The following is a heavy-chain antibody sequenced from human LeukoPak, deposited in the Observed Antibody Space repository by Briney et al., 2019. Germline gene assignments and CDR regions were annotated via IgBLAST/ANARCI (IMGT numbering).Heavy chain of an antibody. CDR2: VHHSGSS. J-gene: IGHJ4*02. D-gene: IGHD2-2*02. V-gene: IGHV4-30-2*06. Sequence: SQTLSLTCTVSGDSISNGGYYWSWIRQSPGKGLEWIGYVHHSGSSYHNPSLKSRLSISVDRPKNQFYLKLTSVTAADTAVYYCATTLGYCSSTSCYIYWGQGTLVTVSS. CDR1: GDSISNGGYY. CDR3: ATTLGYCSSTSCYIY.